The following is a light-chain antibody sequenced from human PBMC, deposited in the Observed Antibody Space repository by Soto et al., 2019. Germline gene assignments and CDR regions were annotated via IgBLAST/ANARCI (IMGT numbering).Light chain of an antibody. J-gene: IGLJ1*01. CDR1: SSNIGNNY. Sequence: QSVLPQPPSVSAAPGQKVTISCSGSSSNIGNNYVSWYQQLPGTAPKLLIYENNKRPSGIPDRFSGSKSGTSATLGITGLQTGDEADYYCGTWGSSLSAGVFGTGTKVTVL. V-gene: IGLV1-51*02. CDR3: GTWGSSLSAGV. CDR2: ENN.